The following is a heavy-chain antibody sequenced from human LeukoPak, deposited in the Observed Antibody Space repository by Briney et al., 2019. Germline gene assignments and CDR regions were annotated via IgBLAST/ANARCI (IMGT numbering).Heavy chain of an antibody. CDR2: IYYSGST. V-gene: IGHV4-31*03. Sequence: SETLSLTCTVSGGSISSGGYYWSWIRQHPGKGLEWIGYIYYSGSTYYNPSLKSRVTISVDTSKNQFSLKLSSVTAADTAVYYCAREDYYDASGYHRNFDCWGQGTLVTGSS. CDR1: GGSISSGGYY. D-gene: IGHD3-22*01. J-gene: IGHJ4*02. CDR3: AREDYYDASGYHRNFDC.